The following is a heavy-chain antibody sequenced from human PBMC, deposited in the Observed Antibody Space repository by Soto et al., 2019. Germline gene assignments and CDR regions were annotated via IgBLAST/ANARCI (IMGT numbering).Heavy chain of an antibody. V-gene: IGHV3-49*03. D-gene: IGHD6-13*01. Sequence: GGSLRLSCTTSGFSFVDYAMSWFRLAPGKGLEWVGIVRNIAYCETTEYATSVRGRFTVSRDNSKSIAYLQMNSLTSEDTAVYYCARYTYTSRYSYYGMDVWGQGTTVTVSS. CDR2: VRNIAYCETT. J-gene: IGHJ6*02. CDR1: GFSFVDYA. CDR3: ARYTYTSRYSYYGMDV.